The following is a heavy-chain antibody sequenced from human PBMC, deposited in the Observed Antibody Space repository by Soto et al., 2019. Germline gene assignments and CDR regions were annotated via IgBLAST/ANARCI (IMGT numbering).Heavy chain of an antibody. V-gene: IGHV1-24*01. D-gene: IGHD4-17*01. CDR1: GYTLTELS. CDR3: ATNGGSDGDKTYYYGMDI. J-gene: IGHJ6*02. CDR2: FDPEDGET. Sequence: ASVKVSCKVSGYTLTELSMHWVRQAPGKGLEWMGGFDPEDGETIYAQKFQGRVTMTEDTSTDTAYMELSSLRSEDTAVYYCATNGGSDGDKTYYYGMDIWGQGTTVTVSS.